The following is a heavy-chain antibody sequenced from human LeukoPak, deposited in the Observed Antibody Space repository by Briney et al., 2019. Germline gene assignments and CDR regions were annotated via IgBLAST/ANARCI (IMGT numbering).Heavy chain of an antibody. J-gene: IGHJ4*02. CDR3: YYDSSGRQFDY. CDR2: IIPIFGAA. V-gene: IGHV1-69*05. D-gene: IGHD3-22*01. Sequence: SVNVSYKASGHPFSIYAISWARQAPGQGLEWMGRIIPIFGAANYAQKFQGRVTITTDESTSTAYMELSSLRSEDTAVYYCYYDSSGRQFDYWGQGTLVTVSS. CDR1: GHPFSIYA.